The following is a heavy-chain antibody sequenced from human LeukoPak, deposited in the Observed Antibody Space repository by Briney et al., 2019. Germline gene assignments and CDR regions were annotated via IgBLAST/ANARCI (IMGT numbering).Heavy chain of an antibody. CDR1: GYTFTSYA. J-gene: IGHJ4*01. Sequence: ASVTVSCKASGYTFTSYAMNWVRQAPGQGLEWMGWINTNTGNPTYAQGFTGRFVFSLDTSVSTAYLQISSLKAEDTAVYYCAREDLRGYSYGFDYWGHGTLVTVSS. D-gene: IGHD5-18*01. V-gene: IGHV7-4-1*02. CDR2: INTNTGNP. CDR3: AREDLRGYSYGFDY.